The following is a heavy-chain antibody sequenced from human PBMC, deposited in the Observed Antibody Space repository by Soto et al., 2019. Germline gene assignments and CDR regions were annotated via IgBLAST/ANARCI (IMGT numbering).Heavy chain of an antibody. CDR3: ARALGTRYYYYMDV. Sequence: ASVKVSCQASGYTFTGYYMHWVRQAPGQGLEWMGWINPNSGGTNYAQKFQGWVTMTRDTSISTAYMELSRLRSDDTAVYYCARALGTRYYYYMDVWGKGTTVTVSS. CDR1: GYTFTGYY. CDR2: INPNSGGT. V-gene: IGHV1-2*04. J-gene: IGHJ6*03. D-gene: IGHD1-1*01.